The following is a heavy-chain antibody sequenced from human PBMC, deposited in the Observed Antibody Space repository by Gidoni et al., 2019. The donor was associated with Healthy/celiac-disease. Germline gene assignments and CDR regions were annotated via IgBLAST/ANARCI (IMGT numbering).Heavy chain of an antibody. D-gene: IGHD3-3*01. CDR3: ARGYSDFWSGYYTPGAFDI. CDR1: GFTFSDYY. Sequence: QVQLVESGGGLVKPGGSLRLSSAASGFTFSDYYMSWIRQAPGKGLAWVSYISSSGSTIYYADSVKGRFTISRDNAKNSLYLQMNSLRAEDTAVYYCARGYSDFWSGYYTPGAFDIWGQGTMVTVSS. J-gene: IGHJ3*02. V-gene: IGHV3-11*01. CDR2: ISSSGSTI.